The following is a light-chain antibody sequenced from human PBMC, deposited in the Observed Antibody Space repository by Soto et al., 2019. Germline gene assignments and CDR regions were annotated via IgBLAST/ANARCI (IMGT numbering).Light chain of an antibody. V-gene: IGKV1-17*03. CDR2: SAS. J-gene: IGKJ1*01. CDR3: QQHAAYPRD. Sequence: DIQVTQSPSAMSAAVGDRVTITCRTSQDISNRLGWFQQRPGKAPKRLSSSASTLETGVPSRCSGTGSGTEFTLTISSLQPEDFATYYCQQHAAYPRDFGQGTKVDIK. CDR1: QDISNR.